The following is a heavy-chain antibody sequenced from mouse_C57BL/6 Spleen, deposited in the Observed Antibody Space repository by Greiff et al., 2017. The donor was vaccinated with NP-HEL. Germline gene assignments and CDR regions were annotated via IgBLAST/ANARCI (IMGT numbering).Heavy chain of an antibody. CDR2: ISSGGSTI. CDR1: GFTFSDYG. J-gene: IGHJ4*01. Sequence: EVKLMESGGGLVKPGGSLKLSCAASGFTFSDYGMHWVRQAPEKGLEWVAYISSGGSTIYYADTVKGRFTISRDNAKNTLFLQMTSLRSEDTAMYYCARYDYALYYAMDYWGQGTSVTVSS. CDR3: ARYDYALYYAMDY. V-gene: IGHV5-17*01. D-gene: IGHD2-4*01.